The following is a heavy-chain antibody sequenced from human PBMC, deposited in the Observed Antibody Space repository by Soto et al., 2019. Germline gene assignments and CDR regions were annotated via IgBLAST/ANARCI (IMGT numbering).Heavy chain of an antibody. CDR1: GYTFTSYA. CDR3: AREVVPPYDYIWGSYRYPYAFDI. Sequence: QVQLVQSGAEVKKPGASVKVSCKASGYTFTSYAMHWVRQAPGQRLEWMGWINAGNGNTKYSQKFQGRVTITRDTSASTAYMELSSLRSEDTAVYYCAREVVPPYDYIWGSYRYPYAFDIWGQGTMVTVSS. CDR2: INAGNGNT. J-gene: IGHJ3*02. D-gene: IGHD3-16*02. V-gene: IGHV1-3*01.